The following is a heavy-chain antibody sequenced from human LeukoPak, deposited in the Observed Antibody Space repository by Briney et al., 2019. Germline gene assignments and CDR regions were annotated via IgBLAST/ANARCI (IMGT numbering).Heavy chain of an antibody. V-gene: IGHV4-38-2*02. J-gene: IGHJ3*02. CDR2: IYHSGST. Sequence: PSETLSLTCTVSGYSISSGYYWGWIRQPPGKGLEWIGSIYHSGSTYYSPSLKSRVTISVDTSKNQFSLKLSSVTAADTAVYYCARRFITMIVAFDIWGQGTMVTVSS. CDR3: ARRFITMIVAFDI. CDR1: GYSISSGYY. D-gene: IGHD3-22*01.